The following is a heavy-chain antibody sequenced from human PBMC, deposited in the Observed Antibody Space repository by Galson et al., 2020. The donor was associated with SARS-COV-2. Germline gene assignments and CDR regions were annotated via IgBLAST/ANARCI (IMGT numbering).Heavy chain of an antibody. D-gene: IGHD2-15*01. CDR1: GFTFSSYA. V-gene: IGHV3-23*01. CDR3: AKAVRYCSGGTCYSYQYYGMDV. J-gene: IGHJ6*02. CDR2: ISGSGGST. Sequence: GGSLRLSCAASGFTFSSYAMSWVRQAPGKGLEWVSDISGSGGSTYHADSVKGRFTISRDNSKTTLYLQMTSLGGEDTAVYYCAKAVRYCSGGTCYSYQYYGMDVWGQGTTVTVSS.